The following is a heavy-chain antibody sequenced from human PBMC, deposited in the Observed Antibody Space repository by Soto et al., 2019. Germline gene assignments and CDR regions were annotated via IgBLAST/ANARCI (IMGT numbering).Heavy chain of an antibody. CDR2: IKTDGYAA. CDR3: VRESGVAADC. CDR1: GFTFESHW. J-gene: IGHJ4*02. Sequence: VESGGVLVQPGGSLRLSCVASGFTFESHWMHWVRQAPGEGLVWVSRIKTDGYAAAYADSVKGRFTISRGNTKNTVYLQMNSLRAEDTAVYFCVRESGVAADCWGQGALVTVSS. V-gene: IGHV3-74*01. D-gene: IGHD6-19*01.